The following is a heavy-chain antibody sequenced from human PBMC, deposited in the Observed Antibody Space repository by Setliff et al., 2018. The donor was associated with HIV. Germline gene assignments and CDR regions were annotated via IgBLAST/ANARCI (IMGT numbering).Heavy chain of an antibody. CDR2: ICNNGNT. Sequence: PGGSLRLSCEASGFTVSGSYINWVRQAPGKGLEWVAVICNNGNTYYADSVKGRFTISRDASKNTLYLQMNSLSAEDTALYYCARDRRPVWGMDVWGQGTTVTVSS. CDR1: GFTVSGSY. D-gene: IGHD3-16*01. J-gene: IGHJ6*02. V-gene: IGHV3-66*03. CDR3: ARDRRPVWGMDV.